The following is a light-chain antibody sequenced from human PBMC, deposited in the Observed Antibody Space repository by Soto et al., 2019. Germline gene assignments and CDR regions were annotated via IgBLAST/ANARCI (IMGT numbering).Light chain of an antibody. Sequence: QSALTQPASVSGSPGQSITISCTGTSSDVGGYNFVSWYQQHPDKAPKLMIYDVTNRPSGVSNRFSGSKSGNTASLTISGLQAEDEADYYCSSYTIISTNVFGTGTKLTVL. V-gene: IGLV2-14*01. CDR3: SSYTIISTNV. J-gene: IGLJ1*01. CDR2: DVT. CDR1: SSDVGGYNF.